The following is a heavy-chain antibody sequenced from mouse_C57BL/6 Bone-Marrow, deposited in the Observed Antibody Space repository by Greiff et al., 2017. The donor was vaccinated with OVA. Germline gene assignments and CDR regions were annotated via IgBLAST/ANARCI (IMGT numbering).Heavy chain of an antibody. CDR1: GYAFTNYL. Sequence: VKLQESGAELVRPGTSVKVSCKASGYAFTNYLIEWVKQRPGQGLEWIGVINPGSGGTNYNEKFKGKATLTADKSSSTAYMQLSSLTSEDSAVYFCARFDGYYVAYWGQGTLVTVSA. J-gene: IGHJ3*01. V-gene: IGHV1-54*01. D-gene: IGHD2-3*01. CDR3: ARFDGYYVAY. CDR2: INPGSGGT.